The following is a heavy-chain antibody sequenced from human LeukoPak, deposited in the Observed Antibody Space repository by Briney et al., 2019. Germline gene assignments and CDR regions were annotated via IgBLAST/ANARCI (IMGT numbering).Heavy chain of an antibody. D-gene: IGHD1-1*01. CDR3: AKGRRTGFVDY. CDR1: IFVFSEXY. V-gene: IGHV3-30*18. CDR2: ITNDGSRQ. Sequence: PGGSXXLSCETSIFVFSEXYMHWVXLXPGXGLEWLAVITNDGSRQYYADSVKGRFTVSRDNSKSLLFLQTESLRHDDTGIYYCAKGRRTGFVDYWGQGALVTVSS. J-gene: IGHJ4*02.